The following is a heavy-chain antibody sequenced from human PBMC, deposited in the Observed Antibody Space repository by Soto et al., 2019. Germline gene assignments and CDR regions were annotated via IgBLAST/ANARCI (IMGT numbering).Heavy chain of an antibody. Sequence: ASVKVSCKSSGYTFTSYSINWVRQAPGQGLEWMGWISTYSENTKHAQKFQGRVTMTTDTSTSTAYMELKSLRSDDTAVYYCARDANSDSSGYYSDHWGQGTLVTVSS. CDR1: GYTFTSYS. V-gene: IGHV1-18*01. CDR3: ARDANSDSSGYYSDH. J-gene: IGHJ4*02. CDR2: ISTYSENT. D-gene: IGHD3-22*01.